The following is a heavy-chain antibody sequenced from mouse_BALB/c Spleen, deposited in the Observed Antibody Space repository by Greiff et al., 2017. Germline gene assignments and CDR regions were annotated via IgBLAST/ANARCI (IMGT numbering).Heavy chain of an antibody. CDR1: GYTFTSYW. CDR2: INPSNGRT. V-gene: IGHV1S81*02. CDR3: ARYGYRYSFAY. J-gene: IGHJ3*01. Sequence: QVQLQQPGAELVKPGASVKLSCKASGYTFTSYWMHWVKQRPGQGLEWIGEINPSNGRTNYNEKFKSKAKLTVDKSSSTAYMQLSSLTSEDSAVYYCARYGYRYSFAYWGQGTLVTVSA. D-gene: IGHD2-14*01.